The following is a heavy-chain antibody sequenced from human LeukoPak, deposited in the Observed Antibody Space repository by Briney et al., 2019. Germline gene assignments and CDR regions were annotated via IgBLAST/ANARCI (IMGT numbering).Heavy chain of an antibody. D-gene: IGHD1-26*01. Sequence: GGSLRLSCAASGFTFSSSAMSWVRQVPGKGLEWVSGISASGGSTSYADSVRGRFTISRDNSKNTLYLQMNSLRAEDTAVYYCAKVRGIVGATSFDYWGQGTLVTVSS. CDR2: ISASGGST. CDR3: AKVRGIVGATSFDY. CDR1: GFTFSSSA. V-gene: IGHV3-23*01. J-gene: IGHJ4*02.